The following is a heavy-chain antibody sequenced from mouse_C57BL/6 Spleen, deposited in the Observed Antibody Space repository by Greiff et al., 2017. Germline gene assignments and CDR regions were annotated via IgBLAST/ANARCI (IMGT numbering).Heavy chain of an antibody. CDR1: GYTFTSYG. V-gene: IGHV1-81*01. CDR3: ARGITTVVKGYAMDY. J-gene: IGHJ4*01. CDR2: IYPRSGNT. D-gene: IGHD1-1*01. Sequence: VQLQQSGAELARPGASVKLSCKASGYTFTSYGISGVKQRTGQGLEWIGEIYPRSGNTYYNEKFKGKATLTADKSSSTAYMELRSLTSEDSAVYFCARGITTVVKGYAMDYWGQGTSVTVSS.